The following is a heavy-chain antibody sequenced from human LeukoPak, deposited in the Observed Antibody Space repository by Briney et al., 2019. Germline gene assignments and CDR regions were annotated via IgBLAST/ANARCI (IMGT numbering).Heavy chain of an antibody. D-gene: IGHD5-24*01. CDR2: ISAYNGNT. Sequence: GASVKVSCKASGYTFTSYGISWVRQAPGQGLEWMGWISAYNGNTNYAQKLQGRITMTTDKSTTTAHLELRSLTSDDTAVYYCARFIGDGHNHGYWGQGTLVTVSS. V-gene: IGHV1-18*01. CDR3: ARFIGDGHNHGY. J-gene: IGHJ4*02. CDR1: GYTFTSYG.